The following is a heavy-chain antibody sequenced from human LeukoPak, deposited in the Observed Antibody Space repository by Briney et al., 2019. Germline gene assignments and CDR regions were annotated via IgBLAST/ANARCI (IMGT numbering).Heavy chain of an antibody. J-gene: IGHJ4*02. Sequence: PGGSLRLSCVASEFTLRSYSMHWVRQAPGKGLEWVSYISTSSTYIYYADSVMGRFTISRDNAKNSLYPHMSSLRAEDTAVYYCARDASGSSIGLIDFWGQGTLVTVSS. CDR2: ISTSSTYI. CDR3: ARDASGSSIGLIDF. V-gene: IGHV3-21*01. CDR1: EFTLRSYS. D-gene: IGHD1-26*01.